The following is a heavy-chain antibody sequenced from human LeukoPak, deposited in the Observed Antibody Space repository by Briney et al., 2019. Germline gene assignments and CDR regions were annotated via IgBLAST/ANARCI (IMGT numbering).Heavy chain of an antibody. J-gene: IGHJ6*03. CDR1: GGSISSYY. CDR2: ISYSGST. D-gene: IGHD3-16*01. Sequence: PSETLSLTCTVSGGSISSYYWSWIRQPPGKGLEWIGYISYSGSTNYNPSLRSRVTISVDTSKNQFSLKLSSETAADTAVYYCARETSQKGAHYMDVWGKGTTVTISS. CDR3: ARETSQKGAHYMDV. V-gene: IGHV4-59*01.